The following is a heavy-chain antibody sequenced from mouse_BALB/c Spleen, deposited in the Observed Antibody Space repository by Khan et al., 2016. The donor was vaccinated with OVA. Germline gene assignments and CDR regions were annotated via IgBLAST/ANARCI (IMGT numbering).Heavy chain of an antibody. Sequence: VQLQQSGPELVKPGASVKISCKASGYSFTGYFMNWVMQSHGKRLEWIGRINPHIGETFYNQKFKDKATLPVEESYSTAHMELRSLASEDSAVYYCARKIGSDFDYWGQGTTLTVSS. V-gene: IGHV1-20*02. CDR2: INPHIGET. CDR3: ARKIGSDFDY. J-gene: IGHJ2*01. CDR1: GYSFTGYF. D-gene: IGHD1-1*01.